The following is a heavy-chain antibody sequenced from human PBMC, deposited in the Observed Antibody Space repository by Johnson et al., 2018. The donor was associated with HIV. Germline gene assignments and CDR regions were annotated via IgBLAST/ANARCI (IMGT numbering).Heavy chain of an antibody. V-gene: IGHV3-9*01. CDR2: ISWNSGSI. J-gene: IGHJ3*02. Sequence: VQLVESGGGLVQPGRSLRLSCAASGFIFDDYAMHWVRQAPGKGLEWVSGISWNSGSIGYVDSVKGRFTISRDNAKNSLYLQMNSLRAEDTALYYCAKGRGSNWYTGAFDIWGQGTMVTVS. CDR1: GFIFDDYA. CDR3: AKGRGSNWYTGAFDI. D-gene: IGHD6-13*01.